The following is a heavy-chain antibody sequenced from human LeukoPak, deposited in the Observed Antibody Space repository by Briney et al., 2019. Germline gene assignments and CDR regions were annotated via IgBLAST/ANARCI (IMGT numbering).Heavy chain of an antibody. V-gene: IGHV3-66*02. Sequence: GGSLRLSCAASGFTVSSNYMSWVRQAPGQGLEWVSVIYSGGSTYYADSVKGRFAISRDNSKNTLYLQMNSLRAEDTAVYYCARAVRGYSGCFDPWGQGTVVTVSS. CDR3: ARAVRGYSGCFDP. D-gene: IGHD5-12*01. CDR2: IYSGGST. CDR1: GFTVSSNY. J-gene: IGHJ5*02.